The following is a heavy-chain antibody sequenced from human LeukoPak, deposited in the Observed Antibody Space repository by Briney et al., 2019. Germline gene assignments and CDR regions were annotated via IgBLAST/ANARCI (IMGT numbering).Heavy chain of an antibody. V-gene: IGHV1-2*06. CDR3: ARARRTSGWPVQP. D-gene: IGHD6-19*01. CDR1: GYTFTGYY. CDR2: INPNSGGT. Sequence: GASVKVSCKASGYTFTGYYMHWVRQAPGQGLEWMGRINPNSGGTNYAQKFQGRVTMTRDTSISTAYMELSRLRSDDTAVYYCARARRTSGWPVQPWGQGTLVTVSS. J-gene: IGHJ5*02.